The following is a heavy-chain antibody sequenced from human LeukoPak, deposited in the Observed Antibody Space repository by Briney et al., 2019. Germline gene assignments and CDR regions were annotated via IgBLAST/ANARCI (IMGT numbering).Heavy chain of an antibody. CDR3: ARDGPDVRAFDI. J-gene: IGHJ3*02. D-gene: IGHD6-6*01. CDR2: IYTSGST. Sequence: SETLSLTCTVSGGSISSYYWSWIRQPAGKGLEWIGRIYTSGSTNYNPSLKSRVTMSVDTSKNQFSLKLSSVTAADTAAYYCARDGPDVRAFDIWGQGTMVTVSS. CDR1: GGSISSYY. V-gene: IGHV4-4*07.